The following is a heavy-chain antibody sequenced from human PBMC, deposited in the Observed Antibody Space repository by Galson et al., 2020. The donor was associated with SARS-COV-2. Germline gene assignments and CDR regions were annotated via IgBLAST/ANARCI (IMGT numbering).Heavy chain of an antibody. Sequence: ETSETLSLTCTVSGGYISSSSYYWGWIRQPPGKGLEWIGSIYYSGSTYYNPSLKSRVTISVDTSKNQFSLKLSSVTAADTAVYYCAGCEWSGYRYGNHYYFDYWGQGTMVTVSS. CDR1: GGYISSSSYY. V-gene: IGHV4-39*01. J-gene: IGHJ4*02. D-gene: IGHD5-18*01. CDR2: IYYSGST. CDR3: AGCEWSGYRYGNHYYFDY.